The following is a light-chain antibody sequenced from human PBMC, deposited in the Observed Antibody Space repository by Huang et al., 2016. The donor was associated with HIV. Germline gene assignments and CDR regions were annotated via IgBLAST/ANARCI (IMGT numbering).Light chain of an antibody. CDR1: QTISTY. V-gene: IGKV1-39*01. J-gene: IGKJ2*01. Sequence: DIQLTQSPSSLSASVGDSVTITCRASQTISTYLNWYRQKPGKAPNLLIYTTSTLQSGVPSRFSGSGSVTDFTLTISRLQPEDFATYYCQQSYSIPYTFGQGTKLEIK. CDR3: QQSYSIPYT. CDR2: TTS.